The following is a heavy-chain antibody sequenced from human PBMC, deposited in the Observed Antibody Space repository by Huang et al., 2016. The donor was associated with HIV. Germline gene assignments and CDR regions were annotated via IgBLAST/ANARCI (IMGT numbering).Heavy chain of an antibody. CDR1: GYTFTSYG. D-gene: IGHD3-22*01. CDR3: ARDPKYHRIGYYRQRRGIDI. V-gene: IGHV1-18*01. Sequence: QIQLMQSGPDLKQPGASVKVSCKASGYTFTSYGITWVRQAPGQGPEWMGWISASSGDSEDAQKFQGRVTSTTDASTNIAYMELRSLRSDDTAKYYCARDPKYHRIGYYRQRRGIDIWGQGTMVIVSS. CDR2: ISASSGDS. J-gene: IGHJ3*02.